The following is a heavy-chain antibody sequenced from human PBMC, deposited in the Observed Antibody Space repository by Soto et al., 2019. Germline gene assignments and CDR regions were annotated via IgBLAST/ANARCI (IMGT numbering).Heavy chain of an antibody. CDR2: IYWDDDK. Sequence: SGPTLVNPTQTLTLTCTFSGFSLTTSGVSVGWIRQPPGKALEWLALIYWDDDKRYSPSLKNRLTIARDTSKNQVVLTMTNMDPVDTATYYCAHRRRYSSGWYRADYWGQGTLVTVSS. V-gene: IGHV2-5*02. D-gene: IGHD6-19*01. CDR3: AHRRRYSSGWYRADY. CDR1: GFSLTTSGVS. J-gene: IGHJ4*02.